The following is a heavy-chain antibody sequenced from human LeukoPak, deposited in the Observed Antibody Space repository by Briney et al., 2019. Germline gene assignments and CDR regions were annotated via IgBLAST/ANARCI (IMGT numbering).Heavy chain of an antibody. CDR1: GGSISAYY. J-gene: IGHJ4*02. Sequence: SETLSLTCTVSGGSISAYYLSWIRQSPGKGPEWIGNLYYSGSTDYNPSLKSRVTISVDTSKNQFSLKMSSVTAADTAVYYCARHGYYGSGNFDYWGQGTLVTVSS. CDR3: ARHGYYGSGNFDY. D-gene: IGHD3-10*01. CDR2: LYYSGST. V-gene: IGHV4-59*08.